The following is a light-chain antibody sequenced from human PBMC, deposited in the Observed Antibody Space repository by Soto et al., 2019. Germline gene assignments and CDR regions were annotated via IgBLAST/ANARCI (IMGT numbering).Light chain of an antibody. V-gene: IGKV3-15*01. J-gene: IGKJ4*01. CDR1: QSVNTN. Sequence: ETVMTQSPATLSVSLGERATLSCRASQSVNTNLAWYQQKPGQAPRLLIYGASIRATGVPARFSGSGSGTDFTLTISSLQPEEFAVYFCQQYKNWPPVTFGGGTKVDIK. CDR3: QQYKNWPPVT. CDR2: GAS.